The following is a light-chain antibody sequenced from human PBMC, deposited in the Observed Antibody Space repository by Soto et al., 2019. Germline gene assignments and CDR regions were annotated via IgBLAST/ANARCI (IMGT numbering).Light chain of an antibody. Sequence: EIVMTQSPATLSVSPGERATLSCRASQSVSSNLAWYQQKPGQAPRLLIYGAYTRGTGIPARFSGSGSGTEFTLNISSLQYEDFAVYYCQNYNNWPPEITFGQGTRLEIK. CDR1: QSVSSN. J-gene: IGKJ5*01. CDR2: GAY. CDR3: QNYNNWPPEIT. V-gene: IGKV3-15*01.